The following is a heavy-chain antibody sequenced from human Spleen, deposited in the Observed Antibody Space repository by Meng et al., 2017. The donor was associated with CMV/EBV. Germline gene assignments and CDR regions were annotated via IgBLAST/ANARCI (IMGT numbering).Heavy chain of an antibody. CDR1: GFTFSSYA. V-gene: IGHV3-30-3*01. CDR2: ISYDGSNK. CDR3: ARDSPDY. J-gene: IGHJ4*02. Sequence: VQLGECGGGVVQPGRVSRLSCAASGFTFSSYAMHWVRQAPGKGLEWVAVISYDGSNKYYADSVKGRFTISRDNSKNTLYLQMNSLRAEDTAVYYCARDSPDYWGQGTLVTVSS.